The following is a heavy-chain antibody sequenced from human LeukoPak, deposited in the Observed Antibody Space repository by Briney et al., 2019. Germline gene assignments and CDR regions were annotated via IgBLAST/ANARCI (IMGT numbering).Heavy chain of an antibody. CDR3: AKDSPYYDFWSGYSANWFDP. Sequence: GGSLRLSCAASGFTFSSYAMSWVRQAPGKGLEWVSAISGSGGSTYCADSVKGRLTISRDNSKNTLYLQMNSLRAEDTAVYYCAKDSPYYDFWSGYSANWFDPWGQGTLVTVSS. J-gene: IGHJ5*02. CDR2: ISGSGGST. D-gene: IGHD3-3*01. V-gene: IGHV3-23*01. CDR1: GFTFSSYA.